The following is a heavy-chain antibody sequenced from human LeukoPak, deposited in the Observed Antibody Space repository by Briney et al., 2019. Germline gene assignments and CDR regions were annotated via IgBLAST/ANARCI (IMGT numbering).Heavy chain of an antibody. CDR2: ISGSGGRT. D-gene: IGHD3-22*01. J-gene: IGHJ4*02. CDR3: AKTSCCSSGYYYFDY. V-gene: IGHV3-23*01. Sequence: GGSLRLSCAASGFTLSSYAMSWVRQAPGKGLEWVSAISGSGGRTYYADSVKGRFTISRDNSKNTLYLQMNSLRAEDTAVYYCAKTSCCSSGYYYFDYWGQGTLVTVSS. CDR1: GFTLSSYA.